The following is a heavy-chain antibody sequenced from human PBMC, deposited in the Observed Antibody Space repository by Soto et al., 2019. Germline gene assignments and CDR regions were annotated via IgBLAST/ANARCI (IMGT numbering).Heavy chain of an antibody. CDR3: ARDGYSGRSEGFDI. Sequence: QVQLVESRGGVVQPGRSLRLSCAASGFTFSAYTMHWVRQPPGKGLEWVAVISYDGNNERYTDPVKGRFTVSRDNSKSTLYLQMNSLKPKDTAVYYCARDGYSGRSEGFDIWGQGTMLTVSS. V-gene: IGHV3-30-3*01. CDR1: GFTFSAYT. D-gene: IGHD1-26*01. CDR2: ISYDGNNE. J-gene: IGHJ3*02.